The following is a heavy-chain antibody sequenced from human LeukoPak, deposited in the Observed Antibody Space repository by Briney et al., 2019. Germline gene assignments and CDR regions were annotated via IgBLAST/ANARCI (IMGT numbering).Heavy chain of an antibody. J-gene: IGHJ4*02. D-gene: IGHD6-13*01. CDR3: ARHIAAAGPTTY. Sequence: ASVKVSCKASGYTFTSYAMHWVRQAPGQRLEWMGWINAGNGNTKYSQKFQGRVTITRDTSASTAYMELSSLRSEDTAVYYCARHIAAAGPTTYWGQGTLVTVSS. CDR1: GYTFTSYA. CDR2: INAGNGNT. V-gene: IGHV1-3*01.